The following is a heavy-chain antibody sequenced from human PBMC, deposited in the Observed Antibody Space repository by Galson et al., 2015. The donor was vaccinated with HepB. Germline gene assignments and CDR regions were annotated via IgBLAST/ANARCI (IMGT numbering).Heavy chain of an antibody. Sequence: SLRLSCAASGFTFSSYAMNWVRQAPGKGLEWVSVISNSGTYYADSVKGRFTISRDNSKNTVYLQMNILRAEDTAVYYCAKEDTGGNSGWSFDYWGQGTLVTVSS. CDR2: ISNSGT. CDR1: GFTFSSYA. V-gene: IGHV3-23*01. D-gene: IGHD6-19*01. CDR3: AKEDTGGNSGWSFDY. J-gene: IGHJ4*02.